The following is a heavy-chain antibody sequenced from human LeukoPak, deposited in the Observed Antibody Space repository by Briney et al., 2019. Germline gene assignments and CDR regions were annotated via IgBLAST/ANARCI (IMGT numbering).Heavy chain of an antibody. CDR1: GFTFSSYG. Sequence: GGSLRLSCAASGFTFSSYGMHWVRQAPGKGLEWVAFIRYDGSNKYYADSVKGRFTISRDNSKNTLYLQMNSLRAEDTAVYYCAEDPGSYNYYYYMDVWGKGTTVTVSS. D-gene: IGHD1-26*01. CDR2: IRYDGSNK. CDR3: AEDPGSYNYYYYMDV. V-gene: IGHV3-30*02. J-gene: IGHJ6*03.